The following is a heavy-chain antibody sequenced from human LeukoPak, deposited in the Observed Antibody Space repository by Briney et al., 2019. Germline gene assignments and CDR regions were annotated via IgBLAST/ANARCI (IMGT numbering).Heavy chain of an antibody. CDR3: AKPYRVGATPISTDY. J-gene: IGHJ4*02. D-gene: IGHD1-26*01. CDR2: LTGSGGTT. Sequence: GGSLRLSCVASGLTFSTYPMTWVRQAPGKGLEWVSTLTGSGGTTYYADSVRGRFTISRDNSKNTLYLQMNSLRAEDTAVYYCAKPYRVGATPISTDYWGQGTLVTVSS. V-gene: IGHV3-23*01. CDR1: GLTFSTYP.